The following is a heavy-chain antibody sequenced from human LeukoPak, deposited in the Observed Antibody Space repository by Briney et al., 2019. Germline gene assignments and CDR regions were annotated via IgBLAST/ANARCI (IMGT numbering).Heavy chain of an antibody. Sequence: PGGSLRLSCAASGFTFNSYSMHWVRQAPGKGLEWVTFIRYDGSNKYYADSVKGRFTISRDNSKNTLYLQMNSLRAEDTAVYYCAKDRSRLLWFGESIAFDIWGQGTMVTVSS. J-gene: IGHJ3*02. V-gene: IGHV3-30*02. CDR2: IRYDGSNK. CDR3: AKDRSRLLWFGESIAFDI. CDR1: GFTFNSYS. D-gene: IGHD3-10*01.